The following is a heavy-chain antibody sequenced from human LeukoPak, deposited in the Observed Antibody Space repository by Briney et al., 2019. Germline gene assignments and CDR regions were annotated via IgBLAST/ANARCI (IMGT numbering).Heavy chain of an antibody. CDR2: ISAYNGNT. D-gene: IGHD2-2*01. Sequence: ASVKVSCKASGYTFTSYGISWVRQAPGQGLEWMGWISAYNGNTNYAQKLQGRVTMTTDTSTSTAYMELRSLRSDDTAVYYCASCSSGTFPCYYWGQGTLVTVSS. CDR1: GYTFTSYG. V-gene: IGHV1-18*01. CDR3: ASCSSGTFPCYY. J-gene: IGHJ4*02.